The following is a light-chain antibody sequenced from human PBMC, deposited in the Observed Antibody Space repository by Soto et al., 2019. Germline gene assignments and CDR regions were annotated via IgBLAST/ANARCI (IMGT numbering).Light chain of an antibody. J-gene: IGKJ4*01. Sequence: DIQMTQSPSSLSASVGDRVTITCRASQSISAYLNWYQQKPGKAPNLLIYAASSLQSGVPSRFSASGSGTDFTLTITSLHPEDLATYYCQQSYNTPRTFGGGTKVDIK. CDR3: QQSYNTPRT. CDR1: QSISAY. V-gene: IGKV1-39*01. CDR2: AAS.